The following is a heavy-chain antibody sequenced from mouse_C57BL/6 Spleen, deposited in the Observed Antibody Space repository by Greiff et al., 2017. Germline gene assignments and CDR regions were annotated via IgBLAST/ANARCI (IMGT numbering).Heavy chain of an antibody. CDR3: TRRGYGSSYLYWYFDV. CDR1: GYTFTDYE. V-gene: IGHV1-15*01. Sequence: VKLMESGAELVRPGASVTLSCKASGYTFTDYEMHWVKQTPVHGLEWIGAIDPETGGTAYNQKFKGKAILTADKSSSTAYMELRSLTSEDSAVYYCTRRGYGSSYLYWYFDVWGTGTTVTVSS. J-gene: IGHJ1*03. D-gene: IGHD1-1*01. CDR2: IDPETGGT.